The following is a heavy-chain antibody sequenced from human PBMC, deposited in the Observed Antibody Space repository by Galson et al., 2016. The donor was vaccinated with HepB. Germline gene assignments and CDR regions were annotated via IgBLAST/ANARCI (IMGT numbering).Heavy chain of an antibody. CDR1: GDSISSSTYY. V-gene: IGHV4-61*02. D-gene: IGHD6-19*01. CDR2: VYTSGST. Sequence: TLSLTCTVSGDSISSSTYYWSWIRQPAGKGLEWIGRVYTSGSTRYNPSLKSRVTISVDTSKNQFSLRLSFVTAADTAIYYCAREPGGWYADYWGQGTLVTVSS. CDR3: AREPGGWYADY. J-gene: IGHJ4*02.